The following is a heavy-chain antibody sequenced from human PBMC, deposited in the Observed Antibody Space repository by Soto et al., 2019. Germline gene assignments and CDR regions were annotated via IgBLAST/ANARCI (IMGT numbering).Heavy chain of an antibody. CDR1: GFSLITRGVG. V-gene: IGHV2-5*02. J-gene: IGHJ2*01. CDR2: IYWDDDK. CDR3: AHRYDTSGYHWYFDL. D-gene: IGHD3-22*01. Sequence: QITLKESGPPLVKPTQTLTLTCTFSGFSLITRGVGVGWIRQPPGKALEWLAAIYWDDDKRYSPSLESRLTITKDTSKNQVVLTMTNMDPVDTATYYCAHRYDTSGYHWYFDLWGRGTLVTVSS.